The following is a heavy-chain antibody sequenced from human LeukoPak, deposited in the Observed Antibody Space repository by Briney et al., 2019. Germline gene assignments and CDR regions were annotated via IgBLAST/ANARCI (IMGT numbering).Heavy chain of an antibody. CDR1: GGSISSYY. CDR3: ARVPNSSGWRSYNWFDP. Sequence: SETLSLTCTVSGGSISSYYWSWIRQPPGKGLEWIGYIYYSGSTNYNPSLKSRVTISVDTSKNQFSLKLSSVTAADTAVYYCARVPNSSGWRSYNWFDPWGQGTLVTVSS. J-gene: IGHJ5*02. D-gene: IGHD6-19*01. CDR2: IYYSGST. V-gene: IGHV4-59*01.